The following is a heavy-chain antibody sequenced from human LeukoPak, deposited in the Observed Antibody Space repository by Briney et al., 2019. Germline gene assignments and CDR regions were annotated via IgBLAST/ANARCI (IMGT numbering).Heavy chain of an antibody. CDR3: ARDGGRYSSGWLGHDY. V-gene: IGHV1-2*02. Sequence: ASVKVSCKASGYTFTGYYMHWVRQAPGQGLEWMGWINPNSGGTNYAQKIQGRVTMTRDTSISTAYMELSRLRSDDAAVYYCARDGGRYSSGWLGHDYWGQGTLVTVSS. CDR1: GYTFTGYY. CDR2: INPNSGGT. J-gene: IGHJ4*02. D-gene: IGHD6-19*01.